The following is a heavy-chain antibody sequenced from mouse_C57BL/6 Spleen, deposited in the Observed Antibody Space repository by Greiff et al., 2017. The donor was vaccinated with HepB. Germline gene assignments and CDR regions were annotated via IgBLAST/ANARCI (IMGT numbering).Heavy chain of an antibody. V-gene: IGHV7-3*01. CDR2: IRNKANGYTT. CDR1: GFTFTDYY. D-gene: IGHD1-1*01. J-gene: IGHJ2*01. Sequence: DVMLVESGGGLVQPGGSLSLSCAASGFTFTDYYMSWVRQPPGKALEWLGFIRNKANGYTTEYSASVKGRFTISRDNSQSILYLQMNALRAEDSATYYCARPNSYYGSSYGYFDYWGQGTTLTVSS. CDR3: ARPNSYYGSSYGYFDY.